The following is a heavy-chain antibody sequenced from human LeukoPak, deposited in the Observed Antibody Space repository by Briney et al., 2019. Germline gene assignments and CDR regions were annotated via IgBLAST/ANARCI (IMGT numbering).Heavy chain of an antibody. D-gene: IGHD5-18*01. CDR2: IYYSGST. V-gene: IGHV4-61*01. Sequence: PSETLSLTCTVSGGSVSSGSYYWSWIRQPPGKGLEWIGYIYYSGSTSYNPSLKSRVTISVDTSKNQFSLKLSSVTAADTAVYYCARIYQVDTAMVPWGQGTLVTVSS. CDR1: GGSVSSGSYY. CDR3: ARIYQVDTAMVP. J-gene: IGHJ4*02.